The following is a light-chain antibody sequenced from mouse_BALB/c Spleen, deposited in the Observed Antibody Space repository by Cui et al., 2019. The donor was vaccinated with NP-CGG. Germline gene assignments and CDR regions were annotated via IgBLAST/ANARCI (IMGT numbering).Light chain of an antibody. Sequence: AVVTQESALTTSPGETVTLTCRSSTGAVTTSNYANWVQEKPDHLFTGLIGGTNNRAPGFPARFSGSLIGDKAALTITGEKTEDEAIYFCALWYRNHLVFGGGTKLTVL. CDR3: ALWYRNHLV. V-gene: IGLV1*01. CDR1: TGAVTTSNY. J-gene: IGLJ1*01. CDR2: GTN.